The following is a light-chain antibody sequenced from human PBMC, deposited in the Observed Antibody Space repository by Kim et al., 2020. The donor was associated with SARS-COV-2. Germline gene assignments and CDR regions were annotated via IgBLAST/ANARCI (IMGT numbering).Light chain of an antibody. J-gene: IGLJ1*01. V-gene: IGLV1-51*01. CDR3: GTWDSSLSAGNV. Sequence: QKVTISGSGSSSNIGNNYVSWYQQLPGTAPKLLIYDNNKRPSGIPDRFSGSKSGTSATLGITGLQTGDEADYYCGTWDSSLSAGNVFGTGTKVTVL. CDR2: DNN. CDR1: SSNIGNNY.